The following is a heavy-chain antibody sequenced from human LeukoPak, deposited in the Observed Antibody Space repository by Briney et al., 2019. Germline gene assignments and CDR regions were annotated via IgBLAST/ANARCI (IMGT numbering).Heavy chain of an antibody. D-gene: IGHD4-11*01. J-gene: IGHJ4*02. CDR2: IWYDGSNK. V-gene: IGHV3-33*01. CDR3: ARDDYSPPRFFDY. Sequence: GGSLRLSCAASGFTFSSYGMHWVRQAPGKGLEWVAVIWYDGSNKYYADSVKGRFTISRDNSKNTLYLQMNSLRAEDTAVYYCARDDYSPPRFFDYWGQGTLVTVSS. CDR1: GFTFSSYG.